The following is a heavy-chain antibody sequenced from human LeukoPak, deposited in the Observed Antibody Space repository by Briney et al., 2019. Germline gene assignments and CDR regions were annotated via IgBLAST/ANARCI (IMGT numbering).Heavy chain of an antibody. CDR2: IYYSGST. D-gene: IGHD6-13*01. J-gene: IGHJ3*02. Sequence: PSETLSLTCTVSGGSISSGDYYWSWIRQPPGKGLEWIGYIYYSGSTYYNPSLKSRVTISVDTSKNQFSLKLSSVTAADTAVYYCARGGIAAAGSAFDIWGQGTMVTVSS. V-gene: IGHV4-30-4*08. CDR3: ARGGIAAAGSAFDI. CDR1: GGSISSGDYY.